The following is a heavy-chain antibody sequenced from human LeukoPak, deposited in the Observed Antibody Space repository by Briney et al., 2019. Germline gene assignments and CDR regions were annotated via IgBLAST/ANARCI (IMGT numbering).Heavy chain of an antibody. CDR2: THYSGST. Sequence: SETLSLTCTVSGGSISSYYWSWIRQPPEKGLEWIGYTHYSGSTKYNPSLKSRLTMSLDTSKNQFSLRLSSVTAADTAVYYCARVKGVVTAILDYWGQGTLVTVSS. CDR3: ARVKGVVTAILDY. CDR1: GGSISSYY. V-gene: IGHV4-59*01. J-gene: IGHJ4*02. D-gene: IGHD2-21*02.